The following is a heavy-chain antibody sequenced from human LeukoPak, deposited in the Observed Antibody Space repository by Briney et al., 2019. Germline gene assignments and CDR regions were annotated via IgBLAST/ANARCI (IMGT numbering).Heavy chain of an antibody. D-gene: IGHD2-2*03. CDR3: AKDRHPARTDGYYYDY. CDR1: AFTFRSYG. J-gene: IGHJ4*02. V-gene: IGHV3-30*18. Sequence: GGSLRLSCAASAFTFRSYGMHWVRQAPGKGLAWVAVISYDANIKNYADSVKGRFTISRDNSNNTLYLQMNSLRGEDTAVYYCAKDRHPARTDGYYYDYWGQGTPVTVSS. CDR2: ISYDANIK.